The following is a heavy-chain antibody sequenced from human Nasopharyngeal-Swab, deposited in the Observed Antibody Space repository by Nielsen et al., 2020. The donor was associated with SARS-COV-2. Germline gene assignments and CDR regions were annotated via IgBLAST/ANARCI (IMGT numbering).Heavy chain of an antibody. V-gene: IGHV4-61*08. J-gene: IGHJ3*01. CDR3: ARGTNYYGSGDF. CDR1: GGSISSCDYY. CDR2: IYYTGST. D-gene: IGHD3-10*01. Sequence: SETLSLTCSVSGGSISSCDYYWSWIRQPPGKGLEWIGHIYYTGSTHYNPPLKSRVTISVDTSKNQFSLNLNSVTAADMAVYYCARGTNYYGSGDFWGQGTMVTVSS.